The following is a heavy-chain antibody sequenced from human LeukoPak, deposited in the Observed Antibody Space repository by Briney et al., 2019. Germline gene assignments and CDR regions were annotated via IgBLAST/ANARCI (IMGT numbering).Heavy chain of an antibody. J-gene: IGHJ4*02. CDR3: AKVRVGATRRAFDY. Sequence: PGGSLRLSCAASGFTFSSYSMNWVRQAPGKGLEWVSAISGSGGSTYYADSVKGRFTISRDNSKNTLYLQMNSLRAEDTAVYYCAKVRVGATRRAFDYWGQGTLVTVSS. V-gene: IGHV3-23*01. CDR1: GFTFSSYS. D-gene: IGHD1-26*01. CDR2: ISGSGGST.